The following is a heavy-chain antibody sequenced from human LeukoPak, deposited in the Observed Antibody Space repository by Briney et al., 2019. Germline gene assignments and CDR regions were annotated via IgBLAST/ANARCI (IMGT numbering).Heavy chain of an antibody. CDR3: ARGARFFAYYDY. D-gene: IGHD2-21*01. V-gene: IGHV4-31*03. J-gene: IGHJ4*02. CDR2: IYNGGTT. CDR1: DGSISGDNYY. Sequence: PSETLSLTCTVSDGSISGDNYYWSWIRQLPGEGLEWIGYIYNGGTTYYNPSLKSRVIISVDTSKNQFSLKLKSVTAADTAMYYCARGARFFAYYDYWGQGTLVTVSS.